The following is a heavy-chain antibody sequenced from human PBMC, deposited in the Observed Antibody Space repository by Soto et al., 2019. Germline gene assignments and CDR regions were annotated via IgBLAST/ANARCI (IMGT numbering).Heavy chain of an antibody. CDR1: CGHVSGVCYD. CDR3: ARRKIWTGFHY. J-gene: IGHJ4*01. V-gene: IGHV4-61*01. D-gene: IGHD3-9*01. CDR2: IYYSGST. Sequence: SETLHVTCSVLCGHVSGVCYDRILIRQTQGKGLEWIGYIYYSGSTNYNRSLKSRVTISVETSKKQFSLNLRSVTAADTAVAYYARRKIWTGFHYRGRGTLDTV.